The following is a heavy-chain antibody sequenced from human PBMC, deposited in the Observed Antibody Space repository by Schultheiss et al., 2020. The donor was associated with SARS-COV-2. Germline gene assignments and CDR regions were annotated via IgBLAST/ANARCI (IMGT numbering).Heavy chain of an antibody. J-gene: IGHJ4*02. CDR3: ATHMYYYDSSGFDY. CDR2: ISNTGRT. Sequence: SETLSLTCTVSGGSITSDYWIWIRQPPGKGLEWIGFISNTGRTSYNPSLQSRVSISSDTSKREIYLRVSSVTAADTAVYYCATHMYYYDSSGFDYWGQGTLVTVSS. CDR1: GGSITSDY. D-gene: IGHD3-22*01. V-gene: IGHV4-59*01.